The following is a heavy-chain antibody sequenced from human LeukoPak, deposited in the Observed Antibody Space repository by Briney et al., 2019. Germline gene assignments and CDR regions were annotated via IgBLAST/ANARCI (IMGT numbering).Heavy chain of an antibody. CDR1: GGSISSSSYY. CDR2: IYYSGST. Sequence: SETLSLTCTVSGGSISSSSYYWGWIRQPPGKGLEWIGSIYYSGSTYYNPSLKSRVTISVDTSKNQFSLKLSSVTAADTAVYYCARDQDGSFDYWGQGTLVTVSS. V-gene: IGHV4-39*07. J-gene: IGHJ4*02. D-gene: IGHD5-24*01. CDR3: ARDQDGSFDY.